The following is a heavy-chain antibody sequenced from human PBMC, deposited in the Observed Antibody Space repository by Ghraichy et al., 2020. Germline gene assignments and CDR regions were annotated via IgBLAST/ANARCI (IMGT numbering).Heavy chain of an antibody. CDR3: ARSNIDSHRHYYYGMDV. CDR1: GFTFSSYA. D-gene: IGHD3-9*01. CDR2: ISYDGGNK. J-gene: IGHJ6*02. Sequence: GGSPRLSCAASGFTFSSYAMHWVRQAPGKGLEWVAVISYDGGNKYYADSVKGRFTISRDNSKNTLYLQMNSLRAEDTAVYYCARSNIDSHRHYYYGMDVWGQGATVTVSS. V-gene: IGHV3-30-3*01.